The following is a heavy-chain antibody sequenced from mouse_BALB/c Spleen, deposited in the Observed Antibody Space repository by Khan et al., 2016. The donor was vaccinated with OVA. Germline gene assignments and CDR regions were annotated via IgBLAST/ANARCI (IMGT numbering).Heavy chain of an antibody. D-gene: IGHD2-1*01. CDR2: IDPYYGDA. V-gene: IGHV1-39*01. CDR1: GYSFTDYN. Sequence: LQQSGPELDKPGASVKISCKASGYSFTDYNMNWVKQSNGKSLEWIGNIDPYYGDAHYNQKFKGKATLTVDRSSSPAYMQLKSLKSEDSAVYYCTRLGTNYSFDYWGQGTTLTVSS. J-gene: IGHJ2*01. CDR3: TRLGTNYSFDY.